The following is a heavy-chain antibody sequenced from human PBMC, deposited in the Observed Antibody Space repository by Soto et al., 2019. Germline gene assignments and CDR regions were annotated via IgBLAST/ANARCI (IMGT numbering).Heavy chain of an antibody. V-gene: IGHV1-8*01. CDR1: GYTFSDFD. J-gene: IGHJ6*02. CDR2: MNAKSGDT. CDR3: ARGNPFNYAGFDV. Sequence: QAHLEQSGAEVKRPGASVKVSCKASGYTFSDFDINWLRQASGQGPEWMGWMNAKSGDTFFAQRFQGKVNMTWDTALSTAYREVGSLTSDDTAMDYCARGNPFNYAGFDVWGQGTTVAVSS. D-gene: IGHD3-16*01.